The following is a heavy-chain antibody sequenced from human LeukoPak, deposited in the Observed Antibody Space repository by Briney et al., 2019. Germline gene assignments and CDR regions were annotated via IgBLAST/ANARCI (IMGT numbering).Heavy chain of an antibody. V-gene: IGHV4-34*01. Sequence: SETLSLTCAVYGGSFSGYCWSWIRQPPGKGLEWIGEINHSGSTSYNPSLKSRVTISVDTSKNQFSLKLSSVTAADTAVYYCARHNDYVWGSYRYTGRYFDYWGQGTLVTVSS. D-gene: IGHD3-16*02. J-gene: IGHJ4*02. CDR1: GGSFSGYC. CDR2: INHSGST. CDR3: ARHNDYVWGSYRYTGRYFDY.